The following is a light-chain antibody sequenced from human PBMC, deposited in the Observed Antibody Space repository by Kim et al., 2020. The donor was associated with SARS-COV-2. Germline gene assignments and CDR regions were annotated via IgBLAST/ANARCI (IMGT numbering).Light chain of an antibody. V-gene: IGLV2-14*01. CDR2: DVT. CDR3: NSYTSSTTFV. J-gene: IGLJ1*01. Sequence: QSALTQPASVSGSPGQSITISCTGTSSDVGGYDYVSWYQQHPGKAPQLMIYDVTKRPSGVSNRFSGSKSGNTASLTISGLQTEDEADYYCNSYTSSTTFVFGTGTKVTVL. CDR1: SSDVGGYDY.